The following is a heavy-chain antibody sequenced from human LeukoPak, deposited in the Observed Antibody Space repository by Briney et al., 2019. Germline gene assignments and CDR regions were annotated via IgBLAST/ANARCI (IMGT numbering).Heavy chain of an antibody. D-gene: IGHD6-13*01. V-gene: IGHV3-11*04. Sequence: GGSLRLSCAASGFTFSDYYMSWVRQAPGKGLEWVSYISSSGSMLHYADSVEGRFTISRDNAKNSLYLQMSSLRVEDTAVYYCTRRPYSSSWYYFDYWGQGTLVTVSS. J-gene: IGHJ4*02. CDR3: TRRPYSSSWYYFDY. CDR1: GFTFSDYY. CDR2: ISSSGSML.